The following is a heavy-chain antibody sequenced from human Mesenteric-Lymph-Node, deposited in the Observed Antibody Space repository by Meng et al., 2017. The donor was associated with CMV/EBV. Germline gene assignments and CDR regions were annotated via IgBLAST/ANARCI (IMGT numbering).Heavy chain of an antibody. Sequence: SETLSLTCTVSGGSISSYYWSWIRQPPGKGLEWIGYIYYSGSTNYNPSLKSRVTISVDTSKNQFSLKLSSVTAADTAVYYCARGGDDQLLPGDAFDIWGQGTMVTVSS. J-gene: IGHJ3*02. CDR3: ARGGDDQLLPGDAFDI. CDR1: GGSISSYY. CDR2: IYYSGST. D-gene: IGHD2-2*01. V-gene: IGHV4-59*12.